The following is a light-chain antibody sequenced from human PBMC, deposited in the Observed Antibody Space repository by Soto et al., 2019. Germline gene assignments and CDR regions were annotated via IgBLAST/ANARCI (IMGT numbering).Light chain of an antibody. CDR2: GAS. Sequence: ETVLTQSPATLPLSPGERATLSRRARQSVSSKLVWYQHKPAQATTFIIYGASTRATGIPARFRGSGSGTDFTLTIDSLQSEDFAVYYCQQYNEWPPAFGRWTKV. J-gene: IGKJ4*01. CDR3: QQYNEWPPA. V-gene: IGKV3-15*01. CDR1: QSVSSK.